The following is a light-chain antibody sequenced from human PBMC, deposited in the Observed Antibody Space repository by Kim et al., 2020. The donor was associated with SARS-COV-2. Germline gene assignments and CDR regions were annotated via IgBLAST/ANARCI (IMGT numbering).Light chain of an antibody. CDR2: EVT. J-gene: IGLJ1*01. Sequence: PGQSITISCTGTSSDVGTYNSVCWYQQLPGKVPKLIIYEVTKRPSGVSNRFSGSKSGNTASLTVSGLQAEDEADYYCSSHGGYDYVFGTGTKVTVL. V-gene: IGLV2-23*02. CDR3: SSHGGYDYV. CDR1: SSDVGTYNS.